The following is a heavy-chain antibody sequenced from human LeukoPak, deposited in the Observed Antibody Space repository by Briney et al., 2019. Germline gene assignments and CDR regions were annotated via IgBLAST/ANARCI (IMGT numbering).Heavy chain of an antibody. D-gene: IGHD2-2*01. V-gene: IGHV3-7*01. CDR2: IKQDGSEK. CDR3: ARGVVVPAADDAFDI. Sequence: PGGSLRLSCAASGFMFNTYWMAWVRQAPGKGLEWVANIKQDGSEKYYVDSVKGRFTISRDNAKNSLYLQMNSLRAEDTAVYYCARGVVVPAADDAFDIWGQGTMVTVSS. CDR1: GFMFNTYW. J-gene: IGHJ3*02.